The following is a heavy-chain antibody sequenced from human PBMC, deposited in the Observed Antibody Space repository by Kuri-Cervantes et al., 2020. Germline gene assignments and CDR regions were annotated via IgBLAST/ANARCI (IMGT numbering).Heavy chain of an antibody. CDR3: ARAVMELEPLDY. Sequence: GGSLRLSCAASGFTFSDYHMSWIRQAPGKGLEWVAVISYDGSNKYYADSVKGRFTISRDNSKNTLYLQMNSLRAEDTAVYYRARAVMELEPLDYWGQGTLVTVSS. CDR1: GFTFSDYH. D-gene: IGHD1-14*01. J-gene: IGHJ4*02. V-gene: IGHV3-30-3*01. CDR2: ISYDGSNK.